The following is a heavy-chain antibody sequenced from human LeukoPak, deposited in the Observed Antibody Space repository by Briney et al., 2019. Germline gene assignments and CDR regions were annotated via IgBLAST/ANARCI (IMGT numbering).Heavy chain of an antibody. CDR1: GFTFSDYY. V-gene: IGHV3-11*01. CDR2: MGSSDSTR. D-gene: IGHD2-15*01. CDR3: ARDGYCSGGSCYNDYYYGVDV. J-gene: IGHJ6*02. Sequence: PGGSLRLSCAASGFTFSDYYMSWIRQAPGKGLEWLSYMGSSDSTRYYADSVKGRFTISRDNAENSLYLQINSLRAEDTAVYYCARDGYCSGGSCYNDYYYGVDVWGQGTTVTVSS.